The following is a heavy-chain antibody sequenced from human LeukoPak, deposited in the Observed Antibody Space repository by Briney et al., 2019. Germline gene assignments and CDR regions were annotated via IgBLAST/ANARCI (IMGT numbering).Heavy chain of an antibody. CDR1: GFTFSDYW. CDR3: ARRYFDY. V-gene: IGHV3-7*03. CDR2: IKQDGSEK. Sequence: GGSLRLSCAASGFTFSDYWLQWVRQAPGKGLEWVANIKQDGSEKYYVHSVKGRFTISRDNAKNSLYLEMNNLRAEDAAVYYCARRYFDYWGQGTLVTVSS. J-gene: IGHJ4*02.